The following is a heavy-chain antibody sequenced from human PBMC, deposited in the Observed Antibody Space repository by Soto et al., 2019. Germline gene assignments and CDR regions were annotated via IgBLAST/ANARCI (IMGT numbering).Heavy chain of an antibody. CDR3: AREKTAWPLAYGLDV. J-gene: IGHJ6*02. CDR2: ISTRSDI. Sequence: EVQLVESGGGLVKPGGSLRLSCAASGFSFTAYSMNWVRQAPGKGLEWVSSISTRSDIYYADSVRGRFTISRDNAKNSLSLPMNSLIAADTAVYYFAREKTAWPLAYGLDVWGQGTTVTVSS. CDR1: GFSFTAYS. V-gene: IGHV3-21*01.